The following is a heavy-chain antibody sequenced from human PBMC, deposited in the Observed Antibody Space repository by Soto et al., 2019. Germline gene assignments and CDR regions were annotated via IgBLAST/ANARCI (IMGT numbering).Heavy chain of an antibody. Sequence: ASVKVSCKASGYTFTSYYMHWVRQAPGQGLEWMGIINPSGGSTSYTQKFQGRVTMTRDTSTSTIYMELSNLRSEDTAVYYCARGYYYDSSGYYPFDYWGQGTLVTSPQ. J-gene: IGHJ4*02. CDR2: INPSGGST. CDR3: ARGYYYDSSGYYPFDY. V-gene: IGHV1-46*01. CDR1: GYTFTSYY. D-gene: IGHD3-22*01.